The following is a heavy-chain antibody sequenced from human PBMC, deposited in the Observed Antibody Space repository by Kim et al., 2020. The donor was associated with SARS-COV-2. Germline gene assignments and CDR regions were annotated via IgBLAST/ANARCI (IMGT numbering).Heavy chain of an antibody. D-gene: IGHD1-26*01. CDR3: ARSVGATYYFDY. V-gene: IGHV3-66*01. Sequence: YYAESVKGRFTISRDNSKNTLYLQMNSLRAEDTAVYYCARSVGATYYFDYWGQGTLVTVSS. J-gene: IGHJ4*02.